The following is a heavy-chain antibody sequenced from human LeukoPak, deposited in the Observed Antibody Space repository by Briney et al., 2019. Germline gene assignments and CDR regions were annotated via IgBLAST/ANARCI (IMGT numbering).Heavy chain of an antibody. D-gene: IGHD1-26*01. CDR3: AREGGSYSDAFDI. Sequence: MASETLSLTCTVSGGSISSHYWSWIRQPPGKGLEWIGYIYYSGSTNYNPSLKSRVTISVDTSKNQFSLKLSSVTAADTAVYYCAREGGSYSDAFDIWGQGTMVTVSS. J-gene: IGHJ3*02. CDR1: GGSISSHY. V-gene: IGHV4-59*11. CDR2: IYYSGST.